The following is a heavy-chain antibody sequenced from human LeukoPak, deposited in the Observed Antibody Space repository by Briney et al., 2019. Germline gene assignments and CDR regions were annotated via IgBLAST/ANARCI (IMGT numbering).Heavy chain of an antibody. Sequence: GGSLRLSCAASGFTFSSYDMSWVRQAPGKGLEWVSAISGSGGSTYYADSVKGRFTISRDNSKNTLYLQMNSLRAEDTAVYYCAKDLGQWLVDLLDYWGQGTLVTVSS. CDR1: GFTFSSYD. J-gene: IGHJ4*02. CDR3: AKDLGQWLVDLLDY. V-gene: IGHV3-23*01. D-gene: IGHD6-19*01. CDR2: ISGSGGST.